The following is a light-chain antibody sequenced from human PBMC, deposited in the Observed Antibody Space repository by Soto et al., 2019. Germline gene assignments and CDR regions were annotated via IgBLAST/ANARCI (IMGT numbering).Light chain of an antibody. CDR2: KAS. V-gene: IGKV1-5*03. J-gene: IGKJ2*01. CDR3: QQYNSYPYT. Sequence: DIQMTQSPSTLSGSVGDRVTITCRASQTISSWLAWYQQKPGKAPKLLIYKASTLKSGVPSRFSGSGSGTEFTLTISSLQPDDFATYYCQQYNSYPYTLGQGTKVDIK. CDR1: QTISSW.